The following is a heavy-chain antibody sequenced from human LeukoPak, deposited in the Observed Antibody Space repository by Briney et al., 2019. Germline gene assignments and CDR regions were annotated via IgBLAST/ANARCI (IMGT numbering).Heavy chain of an antibody. CDR2: INHSGST. CDR3: ARGRYSYGRRRRGGIDY. J-gene: IGHJ4*02. CDR1: GGSFSGYY. V-gene: IGHV4-34*01. D-gene: IGHD5-18*01. Sequence: SETLSLTCAVYGGSFSGYYWSWIRQPPGKGLEWIGEINHSGSTNYNPSLKSRVTISVDTSKNQFSLKLSSVTAADTAVYYCARGRYSYGRRRRGGIDYWGQGTLVTVSS.